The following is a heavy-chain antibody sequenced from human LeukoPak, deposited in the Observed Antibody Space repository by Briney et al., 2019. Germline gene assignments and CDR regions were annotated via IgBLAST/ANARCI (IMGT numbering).Heavy chain of an antibody. J-gene: IGHJ4*02. CDR1: GDSVSSNSAA. Sequence: SQTLSLTCAISGDSVSSNSAAWNWIRQSPSRGLEWLGRTYYRSKWYNDYAVSVKSRITINPDTSKNQFSLQLNSVTPEDTAVHYCARTPRYNWNYPYYFDYWGQGTLVTVSS. V-gene: IGHV6-1*01. CDR2: TYYRSKWYN. CDR3: ARTPRYNWNYPYYFDY. D-gene: IGHD1-7*01.